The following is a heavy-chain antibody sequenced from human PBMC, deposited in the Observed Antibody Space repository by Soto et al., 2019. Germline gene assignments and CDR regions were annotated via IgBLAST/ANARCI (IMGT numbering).Heavy chain of an antibody. CDR2: INAGNGNT. Sequence: ASVKVSCKASGYTFTSYAMHWVRQAPGQRLEWMGWINAGNGNTNYAQKLQGRVTMTTDTSTSTAYMELRSLRSDDTAVYYCARSDAYDSSGYPDAFDIWGQGTMVTVSS. CDR1: GYTFTSYA. J-gene: IGHJ3*02. V-gene: IGHV1-3*01. CDR3: ARSDAYDSSGYPDAFDI. D-gene: IGHD3-22*01.